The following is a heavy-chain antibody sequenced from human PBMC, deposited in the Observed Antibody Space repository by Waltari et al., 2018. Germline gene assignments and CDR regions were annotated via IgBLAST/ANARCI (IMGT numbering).Heavy chain of an antibody. CDR1: GGSFSGYY. V-gene: IGHV4-34*01. CDR3: ARGTGSSSGYLDYFDY. CDR2: INHSGST. J-gene: IGHJ4*02. D-gene: IGHD3-22*01. Sequence: QVQLQQWGAGLLKPSETLSLNCAVYGGSFSGYYWSWVRQPPGKGLEWIGEINHSGSTNYNPSLKSRVTISVDTAKNQFSLQLRSVTAAATAVYYCARGTGSSSGYLDYFDYWGQGTLVTVSS.